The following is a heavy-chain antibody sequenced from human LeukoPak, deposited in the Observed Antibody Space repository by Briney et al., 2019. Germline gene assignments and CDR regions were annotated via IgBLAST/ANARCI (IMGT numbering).Heavy chain of an antibody. D-gene: IGHD6-13*01. CDR2: IDESGSI. CDR1: GGSLSGYS. J-gene: IGHJ4*02. Sequence: SETLSLTCAVYGGSLSGYSWSWIRQPPGEGLQWIGEIDESGSINYNPSLKSRVTISVVTTKNQFSLQLSSLTAADTAVYYCARHLAGSSSWPYFDYWGQGTLVTVSS. V-gene: IGHV4-34*01. CDR3: ARHLAGSSSWPYFDY.